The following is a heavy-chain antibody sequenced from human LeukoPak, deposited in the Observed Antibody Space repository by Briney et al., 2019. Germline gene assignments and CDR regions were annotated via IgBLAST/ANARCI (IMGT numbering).Heavy chain of an antibody. V-gene: IGHV1-24*01. CDR2: FDPEDGET. Sequence: ASVKVSCKVSGYTLTELSMHWVRQAPGKGLEWMGGFDPEDGETICAQKFQGRVTMTEDTSTDTAYMELSSLRSEDTAVYYCAIDPSVLILRYFDWLNYWGQGTLVTVSS. D-gene: IGHD3-9*01. CDR3: AIDPSVLILRYFDWLNY. CDR1: GYTLTELS. J-gene: IGHJ4*02.